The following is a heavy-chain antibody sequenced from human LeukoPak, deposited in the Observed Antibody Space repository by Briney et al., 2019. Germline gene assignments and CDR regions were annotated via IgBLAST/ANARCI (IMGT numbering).Heavy chain of an antibody. Sequence: GGSLRVSCGSTAYNFTAYWRHWVRQVPRQGLLWVARINSDGTTTNYADSVKGRFTISRDNAKNTLFLQMNSLRAEDTAVYFCAVSNGGYGPWGQGALVTVSS. CDR2: INSDGTTT. V-gene: IGHV3-74*01. CDR1: AYNFTAYW. D-gene: IGHD5-12*01. J-gene: IGHJ5*02. CDR3: AVSNGGYGP.